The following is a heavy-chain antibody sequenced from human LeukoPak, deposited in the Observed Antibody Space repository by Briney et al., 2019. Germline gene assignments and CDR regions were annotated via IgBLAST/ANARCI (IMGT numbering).Heavy chain of an antibody. Sequence: PGGSLRLSCVASGFTFSSYWMNWVRQAPGKGLEWVSSISGSSSYIHYADSVKGRFAISRDNAKNSLYLQMHSLRAEDTAVYYCASGGVAEGADYWGQGTLVTVSS. J-gene: IGHJ4*02. CDR2: ISGSSSYI. D-gene: IGHD2-15*01. CDR1: GFTFSSYW. V-gene: IGHV3-21*01. CDR3: ASGGVAEGADY.